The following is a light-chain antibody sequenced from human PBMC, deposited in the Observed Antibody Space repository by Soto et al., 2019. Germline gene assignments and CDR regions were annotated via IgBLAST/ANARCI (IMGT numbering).Light chain of an antibody. V-gene: IGLV1-40*01. CDR1: SSNIGAGYG. CDR3: QSYDNSLRGSV. Sequence: SVLTQPPSVSGAPGQRVTISCTGSSSNIGAGYGVHWYQKLPETAPKLLIYSNTNRPSGVPDRFSGSKSGTSASLAITGLQTEDEADYYCQSYDNSLRGSVFGGGTKLTVL. CDR2: SNT. J-gene: IGLJ2*01.